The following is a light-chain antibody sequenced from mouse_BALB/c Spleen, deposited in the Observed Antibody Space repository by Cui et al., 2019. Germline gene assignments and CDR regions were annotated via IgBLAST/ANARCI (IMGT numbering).Light chain of an antibody. J-gene: IGKJ2*01. CDR1: QNINVW. CDR2: KAS. V-gene: IGKV10-94*01. Sequence: DIQMNQSPSSLSASLGDTITITGHASQNINVWLSWYQQKPGNIPKLLIYKASNLHTGVPSRFSGSGSGTGFTLTISSLQPEDIATYYCQQGQSYPYTFGGGTKLEIK. CDR3: QQGQSYPYT.